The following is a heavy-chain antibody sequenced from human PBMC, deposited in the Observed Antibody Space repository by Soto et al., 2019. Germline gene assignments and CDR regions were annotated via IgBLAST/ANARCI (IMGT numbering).Heavy chain of an antibody. D-gene: IGHD2-15*01. CDR2: IKQDGSEK. CDR1: GFTFSSYW. J-gene: IGHJ6*03. Sequence: GGSLRLSCAASGFTFSSYWMSWVRQAPGKGLEWVANIKQDGSEKYYVDSVEGRFTISRDNAKNSLYLQMNSLRAEDTAVYYCAREPDRINYYYMDVWGKGTTVTVSS. V-gene: IGHV3-7*01. CDR3: AREPDRINYYYMDV.